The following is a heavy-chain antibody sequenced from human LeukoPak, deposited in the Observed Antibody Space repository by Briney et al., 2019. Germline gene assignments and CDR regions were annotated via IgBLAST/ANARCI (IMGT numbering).Heavy chain of an antibody. CDR1: GFTFSRDW. J-gene: IGHJ4*02. CDR3: ARDSPQCSGGYCYFVY. CDR2: INSDGSST. Sequence: PGGSLRLSCVASGFTFSRDWMPWVRQAPGKGLAWVSRINSDGSSTSYADPVKGRFTISRDNAKNTLYLQMNSLRVEDTAVYYCARDSPQCSGGYCYFVYWGQGTLVTVSS. D-gene: IGHD2-15*01. V-gene: IGHV3-74*01.